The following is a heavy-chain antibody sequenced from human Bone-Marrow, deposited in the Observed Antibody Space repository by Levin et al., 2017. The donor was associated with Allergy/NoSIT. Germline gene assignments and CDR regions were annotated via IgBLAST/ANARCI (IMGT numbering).Heavy chain of an antibody. CDR3: ARGGSSGWNFDY. V-gene: IGHV3-11*05. J-gene: IGHJ4*02. D-gene: IGHD6-19*01. CDR1: GFTFSDYY. Sequence: GGSLRLSCAASGFTFSDYYMSWIRQAPGKGLEWVSYISSSSSYTNYADSVKGRFTISRDNAKNSLYLQMNSLRAEDTAVYYCARGGSSGWNFDYWGQGTLVTVSS. CDR2: ISSSSSYT.